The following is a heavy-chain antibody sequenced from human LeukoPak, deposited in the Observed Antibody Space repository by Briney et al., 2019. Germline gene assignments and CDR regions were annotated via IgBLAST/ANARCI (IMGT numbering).Heavy chain of an antibody. CDR1: GFTFINYG. V-gene: IGHV3-48*01. Sequence: GGSLRLSCAASGFTFINYGINWVRQAPGKGLEWISYISSSSSTEYYADSVRGRFTISRDNARNSVYLQMNSLRAEDTAVYYCTKEGPDYWGQGTLVTVSS. J-gene: IGHJ4*02. CDR2: ISSSSSTE. CDR3: TKEGPDY.